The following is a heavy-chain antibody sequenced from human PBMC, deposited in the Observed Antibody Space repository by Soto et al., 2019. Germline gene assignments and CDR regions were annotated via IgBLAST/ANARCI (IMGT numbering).Heavy chain of an antibody. J-gene: IGHJ5*02. Sequence: QVQLVESGGGVVQPGGSLRLSCAASGFPFSGYGMHWVRQAPGKGLGWVAVIWYDGTNKYYVDSVKGRFTILRDNSKNTVYLQINSGRAEVTAGYYCGRVVVGDLLNWLDRWGQGNGVSVSS. V-gene: IGHV3-33*01. CDR2: IWYDGTNK. CDR1: GFPFSGYG. CDR3: GRVVVGDLLNWLDR. D-gene: IGHD3-10*01.